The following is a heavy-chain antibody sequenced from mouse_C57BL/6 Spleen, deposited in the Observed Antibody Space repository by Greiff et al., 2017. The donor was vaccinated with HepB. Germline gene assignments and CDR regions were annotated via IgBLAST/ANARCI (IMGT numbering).Heavy chain of an antibody. Sequence: QVQLKQPGAELVMPGASVKLSCKASGYTFTSYWMHWVKQRPGQGLEWIGEIDPSDSYTNYNQKFKGKSTLTVDKSSSTAYMQLSSLTSEDSAVYYCARCYGSTFAYWGQGTLVTVSA. J-gene: IGHJ3*01. CDR3: ARCYGSTFAY. CDR2: IDPSDSYT. D-gene: IGHD1-1*01. V-gene: IGHV1-69*01. CDR1: GYTFTSYW.